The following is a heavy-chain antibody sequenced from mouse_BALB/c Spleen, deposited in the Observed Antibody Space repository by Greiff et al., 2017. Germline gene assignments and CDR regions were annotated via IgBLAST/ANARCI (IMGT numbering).Heavy chain of an antibody. Sequence: EVQLVESGGGLVQPKGSLKLSCAASGFTFNTYAMNWVRQAPGKGLEWVARIRSKSNNYATYYADSVKDRFTISRDDSQSMLYLQMNNLKTEDTAMYYCVGGYAPWFAYWGQGTLVTVSA. CDR2: IRSKSNNYAT. CDR3: VGGYAPWFAY. CDR1: GFTFNTYA. D-gene: IGHD2-14*01. J-gene: IGHJ3*01. V-gene: IGHV10-1*02.